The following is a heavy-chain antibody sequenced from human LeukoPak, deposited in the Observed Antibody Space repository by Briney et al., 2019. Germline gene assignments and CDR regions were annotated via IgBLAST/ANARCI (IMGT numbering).Heavy chain of an antibody. CDR3: ARDRITIFGVVIPGDY. V-gene: IGHV3-66*01. J-gene: IGHJ4*02. D-gene: IGHD3-3*01. CDR1: GFTVSSNY. Sequence: GGSLRLSCAASGFTVSSNYMSWVRQAPGNGLEWVSVIYSGGSTYYADSPKGRFTISRDNSKNTLYLQMNSLRAEDTAVYYCARDRITIFGVVIPGDYWGQGTLVTVSS. CDR2: IYSGGST.